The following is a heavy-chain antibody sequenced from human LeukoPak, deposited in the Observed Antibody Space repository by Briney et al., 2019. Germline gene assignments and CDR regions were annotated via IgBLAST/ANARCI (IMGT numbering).Heavy chain of an antibody. V-gene: IGHV6-1*01. CDR1: GDSVSSNSAA. D-gene: IGHD2-15*01. Sequence: SQTLSLTCAISGDSVSSNSAAWNWIRQSPSRGLEWLGRTYYRSKWYNDYAVSVKSRITINPDTSKNQFSLQLNSVTPEDTAVYYCAREVVAAFILSYHNYYGMDVWGQGTTVTVSS. CDR2: TYYRSKWYN. J-gene: IGHJ6*02. CDR3: AREVVAAFILSYHNYYGMDV.